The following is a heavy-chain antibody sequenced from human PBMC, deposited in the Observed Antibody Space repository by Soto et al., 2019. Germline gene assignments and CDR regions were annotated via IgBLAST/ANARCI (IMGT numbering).Heavy chain of an antibody. CDR2: INPKNGGA. V-gene: IGHV1-2*02. CDR1: GYTFTGYY. CDR3: ARVRITGHIDYYYGMDV. Sequence: QVQLVQSGAEVKKPGASVKVSCRASGYTFTGYYMHWVRQAPGQGLEWMGWINPKNGGAKYGQKFQGRVTMTRDTSISSAYMELSSLGYDDTAVYYCARVRITGHIDYYYGMDVWGQGTTVTVSS. D-gene: IGHD1-20*01. J-gene: IGHJ6*02.